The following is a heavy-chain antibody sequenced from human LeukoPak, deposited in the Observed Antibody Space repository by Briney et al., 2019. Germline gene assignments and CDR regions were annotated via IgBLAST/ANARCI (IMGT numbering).Heavy chain of an antibody. CDR3: ARLNYDILTGYYPAVDY. J-gene: IGHJ4*02. CDR1: GYTFTGYY. CDR2: IIPILGIA. V-gene: IGHV1-69*02. Sequence: SVKVSCKASGYTFTGYYMHWVRQAPGQGLEWMGRIIPILGIANYAQKFQGRVTITADKSTSTAYMELSSLRSEDTAVYYCARLNYDILTGYYPAVDYWGQGTLVTVSS. D-gene: IGHD3-9*01.